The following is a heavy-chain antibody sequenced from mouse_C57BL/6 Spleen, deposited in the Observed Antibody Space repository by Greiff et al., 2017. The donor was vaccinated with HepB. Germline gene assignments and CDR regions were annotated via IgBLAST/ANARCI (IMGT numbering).Heavy chain of an antibody. J-gene: IGHJ1*03. Sequence: EVQLQQSGGGLVKPGGSLKLSCAASGFTFSSYAMSWVRQTPEKRLEWVATISDGGSYTYYPDNVKGRFTISRDNAKNNLYLQMSHLKSEDTAMYYCARAPITTVVATYWYFDVWGTGTTVTVSS. CDR1: GFTFSSYA. D-gene: IGHD1-1*01. CDR3: ARAPITTVVATYWYFDV. V-gene: IGHV5-4*01. CDR2: ISDGGSYT.